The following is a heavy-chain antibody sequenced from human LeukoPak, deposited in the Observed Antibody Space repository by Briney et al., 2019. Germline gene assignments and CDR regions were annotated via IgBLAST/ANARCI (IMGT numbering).Heavy chain of an antibody. CDR1: GGTFSSYA. V-gene: IGHV1-69*05. CDR2: IIPIFGTA. D-gene: IGHD2-2*01. Sequence: ASVKVSYKASGGTFSSYAISRVRQAPGQGLEWMGGIIPIFGTANYAQKFQGRVTITTDESTSTAYMELSSLRSEDTAVYYCARVVPPFTFDCSSTSCYLDPWGQGTLVTVSS. CDR3: ARVVPPFTFDCSSTSCYLDP. J-gene: IGHJ5*02.